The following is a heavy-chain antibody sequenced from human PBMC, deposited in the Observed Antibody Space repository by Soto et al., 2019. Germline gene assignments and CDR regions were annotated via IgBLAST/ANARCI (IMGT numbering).Heavy chain of an antibody. D-gene: IGHD6-13*01. CDR1: GGTFSSYA. Sequence: ASVKVSCKASGGTFSSYAISWVRQAPGQGLEWMGGIIPIFGTANYAQKFQGRVTITADESMRTAYMELSSLRSEDTAVYYGARDHYSRSWYWRGWFFPWGPGTLVTVSS. CDR2: IIPIFGTA. V-gene: IGHV1-69*13. J-gene: IGHJ5*02. CDR3: ARDHYSRSWYWRGWFFP.